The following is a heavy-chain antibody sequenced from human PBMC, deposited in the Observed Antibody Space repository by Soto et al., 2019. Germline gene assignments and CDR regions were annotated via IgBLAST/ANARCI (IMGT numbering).Heavy chain of an antibody. Sequence: GGSLRLSCAASGFTFSSYAMSWVRQAPGKGLEWVSAISGSGVSTYYADSVKGRFTISRDNSKNTLYLQMNSLRAEDTAVYYCAKACTSGVCYIDYWGQGTLVTVSS. CDR1: GFTFSSYA. CDR3: AKACTSGVCYIDY. J-gene: IGHJ4*02. CDR2: ISGSGVST. V-gene: IGHV3-23*01. D-gene: IGHD2-8*01.